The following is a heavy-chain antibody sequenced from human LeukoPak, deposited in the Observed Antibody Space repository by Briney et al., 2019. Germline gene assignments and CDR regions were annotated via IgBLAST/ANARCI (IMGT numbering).Heavy chain of an antibody. J-gene: IGHJ4*02. CDR3: AKDPVAAAATGIDY. V-gene: IGHV3-23*01. D-gene: IGHD6-13*01. CDR1: GFTFSSYG. CDR2: ISGSGRRT. Sequence: GALRLSCAASGFTFSSYGMSWVRQSPGKGLEWVSVISGSGRRTSYADSVKGRFTISRDNSKNTLYLQMNSLRAEDTAVYYCAKDPVAAAATGIDYWGQGTLVTVSS.